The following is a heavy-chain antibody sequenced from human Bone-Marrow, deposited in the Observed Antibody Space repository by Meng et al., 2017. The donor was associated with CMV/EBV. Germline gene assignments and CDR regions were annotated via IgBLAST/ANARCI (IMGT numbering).Heavy chain of an antibody. Sequence: GESLKISCAASGFTFSSYGMHWVRQAPGKGLEWVAFIRYDGSNKYYADSVKGRFTISRDNSKNTLYLQMNSLRAEDTAVYYCAKDGLYDSSGYYYDYYFDYWVQGTLVTVSS. CDR1: GFTFSSYG. V-gene: IGHV3-30*02. J-gene: IGHJ4*02. CDR2: IRYDGSNK. D-gene: IGHD3-22*01. CDR3: AKDGLYDSSGYYYDYYFDY.